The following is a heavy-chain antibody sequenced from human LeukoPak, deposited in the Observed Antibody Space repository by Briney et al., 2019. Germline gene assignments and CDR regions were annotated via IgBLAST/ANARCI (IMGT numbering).Heavy chain of an antibody. CDR3: ARDRIVGATIDY. V-gene: IGHV3-30-3*01. Sequence: GGSLRLSCAASGFTFSSYAMSWVRQAPGKGLEWVAVISYDGSNKYYADSVKGRFTISRDNSKNTLYLQMNSLRAEDTAVYYCARDRIVGATIDYWGQGTLVTVSS. CDR2: ISYDGSNK. J-gene: IGHJ4*02. CDR1: GFTFSSYA. D-gene: IGHD1-26*01.